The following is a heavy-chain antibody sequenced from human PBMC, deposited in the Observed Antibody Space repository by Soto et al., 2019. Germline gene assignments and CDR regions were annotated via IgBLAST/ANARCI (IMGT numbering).Heavy chain of an antibody. J-gene: IGHJ3*02. CDR1: GFTFSSYW. D-gene: IGHD2-21*01. V-gene: IGHV3-74*01. CDR2: INSDESRT. Sequence: EVQLVESGGGLVQPGGSLRLSCAASGFTFSSYWMHWVRQAPGKGLVWVSRINSDESRTNYADSVKGRFTISRDNAKNTLYLQMNSLRAEETAVYYCARGVRGAYGLDIWGQGTMVTVSS. CDR3: ARGVRGAYGLDI.